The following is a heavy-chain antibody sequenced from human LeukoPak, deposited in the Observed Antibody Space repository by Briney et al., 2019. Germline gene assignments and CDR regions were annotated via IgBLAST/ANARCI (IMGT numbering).Heavy chain of an antibody. CDR3: ARELDTGLGYDDSGWPDY. V-gene: IGHV1-18*01. CDR1: GYTFTSYG. CDR2: NSAYNGNT. Sequence: ASVKVSCKASGYTFTSYGISWVRQAPGQGLEWMGWNSAYNGNTNYAQKLQGRVTMTTDTSTSTAYMELRSLRSDDTAVYYCARELDTGLGYDDSGWPDYWGQGTLVTVSS. D-gene: IGHD5-12*01. J-gene: IGHJ4*02.